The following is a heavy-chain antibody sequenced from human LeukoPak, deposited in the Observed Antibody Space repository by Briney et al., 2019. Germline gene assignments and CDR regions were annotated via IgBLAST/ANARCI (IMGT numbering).Heavy chain of an antibody. CDR2: IYYSGST. Sequence: SETLSLTCTVSGGSISSHYWSWIRQPPGKGLEWIGYIYYSGSTNYNPSLKSRVTISVDTSKNQFSLKLSSVTAADTAVYYCTSGETVVIRNDVSDIWGQGTMVTVSS. D-gene: IGHD4-23*01. J-gene: IGHJ3*02. CDR3: TSGETVVIRNDVSDI. V-gene: IGHV4-59*11. CDR1: GGSISSHY.